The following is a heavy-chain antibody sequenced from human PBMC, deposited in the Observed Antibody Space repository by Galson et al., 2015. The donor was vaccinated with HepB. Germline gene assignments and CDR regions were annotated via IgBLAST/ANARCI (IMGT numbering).Heavy chain of an antibody. J-gene: IGHJ5*02. CDR3: ARGWDGGYGGVSFFWFDP. V-gene: IGHV1-8*01. D-gene: IGHD5-12*01. Sequence: SVKVSCKASGYTFTSYDINWVRQATGQGLEWMGWMNPNSGNTGYAQKFQGRVTMTRNTSISTAYMELSSLRSEDTAVYYCARGWDGGYGGVSFFWFDPWGQGTLVTVSS. CDR1: GYTFTSYD. CDR2: MNPNSGNT.